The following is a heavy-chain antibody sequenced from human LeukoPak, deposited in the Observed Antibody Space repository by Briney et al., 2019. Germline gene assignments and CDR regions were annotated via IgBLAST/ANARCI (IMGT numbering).Heavy chain of an antibody. CDR1: GYTFTSYG. V-gene: IGHV1-18*01. CDR2: ISAYNGNT. Sequence: ASVKVSCKASGYTFTSYGISWVRQAPGQGLEWMGWISAYNGNTNYAQKLQGRVTMTTDTSTSTAYMELRSLRSDDTAVYYCARKGVASSGYYYYYYYMDVWGKGTTVTISS. CDR3: ARKGVASSGYYYYYYYMDV. J-gene: IGHJ6*03. D-gene: IGHD3-22*01.